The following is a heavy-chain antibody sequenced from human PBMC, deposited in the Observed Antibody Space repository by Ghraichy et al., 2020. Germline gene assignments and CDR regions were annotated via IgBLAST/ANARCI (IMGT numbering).Heavy chain of an antibody. CDR1: GASISTDF. CDR2: VSTSGSA. D-gene: IGHD1-14*01. CDR3: ARRGVELDVTGIEGSWLDT. V-gene: IGHV4-4*07. J-gene: IGHJ5*02. Sequence: SETLSLICSVSGASISTDFWNWIRQPAGRRLEWIGRVSTSGSAIYNPSLESRVTMSLDTSRNQFSLELTSVTAADTAVYFCARRGVELDVTGIEGSWLDTWGQGTLVTVSS.